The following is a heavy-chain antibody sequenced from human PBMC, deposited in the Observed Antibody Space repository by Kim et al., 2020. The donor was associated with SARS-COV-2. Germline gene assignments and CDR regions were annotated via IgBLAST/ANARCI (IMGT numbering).Heavy chain of an antibody. V-gene: IGHV5-51*01. CDR1: GYSFTSYW. J-gene: IGHJ3*02. Sequence: GESLKISCKGSGYSFTSYWIGWVRQMPGKGLEWMGIIYPGDSVTRYSPSFQGQVTISADKSISTAYLQWSSLQASDTAMYYCARPPNSWTYRFDAFDIWGEGRMVTVSS. CDR2: IYPGDSVT. CDR3: ARPPNSWTYRFDAFDI. D-gene: IGHD1-26*01.